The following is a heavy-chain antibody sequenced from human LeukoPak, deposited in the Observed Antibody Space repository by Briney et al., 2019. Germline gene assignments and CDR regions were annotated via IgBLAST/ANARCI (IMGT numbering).Heavy chain of an antibody. CDR1: GFTFNNFA. V-gene: IGHV3-23*01. CDR3: AMSITMIVEGAFDY. J-gene: IGHJ4*02. CDR2: ITGSGATT. Sequence: GGSLRLSCAASGFTFNNFAMTWVRQGPGKGLEWVSAITGSGATTYYADSVKGRFTISRDNAKNSLYLQMNSLRAEDTAVYYCAMSITMIVEGAFDYWGQGTLVTVSS. D-gene: IGHD3-22*01.